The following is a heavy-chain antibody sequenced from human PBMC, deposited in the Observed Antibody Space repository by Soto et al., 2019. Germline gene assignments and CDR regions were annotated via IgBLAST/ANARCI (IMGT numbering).Heavy chain of an antibody. D-gene: IGHD6-19*01. Sequence: KPSETLSLTCTVSGGSVSSGSYYWSWIRQPPGKGLEWIGYIYYSGSTNYNPSLKSRVTISVDTSKNQFSLKLSSVTAADTAVYYCARVRDGSGWYLGYYYYYYGMDVWGQGTTVTVSS. CDR2: IYYSGST. V-gene: IGHV4-61*01. CDR1: GGSVSSGSYY. CDR3: ARVRDGSGWYLGYYYYYYGMDV. J-gene: IGHJ6*02.